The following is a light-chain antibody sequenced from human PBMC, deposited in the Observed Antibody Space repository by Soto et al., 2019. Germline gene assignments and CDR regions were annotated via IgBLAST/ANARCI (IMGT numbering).Light chain of an antibody. J-gene: IGKJ1*01. V-gene: IGKV3-15*01. CDR1: QSVSEN. Sequence: ETVLTQSPATLSVSPGDRATLSCKASQSVSENLAWYQQKPGQAPRLLIYAASTRATGVPARFSGSGFGTEFTLTISSLQSEDFAAYYCQQYNNWPPWTFGQGTKVEFK. CDR3: QQYNNWPPWT. CDR2: AAS.